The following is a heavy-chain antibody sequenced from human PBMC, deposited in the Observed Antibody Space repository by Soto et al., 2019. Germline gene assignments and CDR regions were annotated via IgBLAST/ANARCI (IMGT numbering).Heavy chain of an antibody. CDR3: ARGKTYCSGGSCYEQFDY. Sequence: QVQLQQWGAGLLKPSETLSLTCAVYGGSFSGYSWTWIRQPPGKGLEWIGEISHSGSTNYNPSLKSRVTISLDMSQNQFSLKLSSVTAADTAVYYCARGKTYCSGGSCYEQFDYWGQGTLVTVSS. J-gene: IGHJ4*02. CDR2: ISHSGST. D-gene: IGHD2-15*01. V-gene: IGHV4-34*01. CDR1: GGSFSGYS.